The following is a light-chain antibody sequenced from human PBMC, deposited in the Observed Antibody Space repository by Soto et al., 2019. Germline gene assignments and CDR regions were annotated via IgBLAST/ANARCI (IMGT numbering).Light chain of an antibody. J-gene: IGKJ3*01. Sequence: EIVMTQSPATLSVSPGERATLSCRASQSVNSNLAWYQQKPGQAPRLLIYGASTRATGIPARFSGSGSGTEFTLTISSLQSEDFAVYYCQQYNNWPPIFTFGPGTKVDLQ. CDR3: QQYNNWPPIFT. CDR1: QSVNSN. V-gene: IGKV3-15*01. CDR2: GAS.